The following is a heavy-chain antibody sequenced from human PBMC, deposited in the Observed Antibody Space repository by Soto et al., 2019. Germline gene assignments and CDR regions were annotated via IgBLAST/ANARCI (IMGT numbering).Heavy chain of an antibody. CDR3: AKAEGSGYSGL. Sequence: QVQLVESGGGVVQPGRSLRLSCAASGFTFSGYGMHWVRQAPGKGLEWVAIISYDGSNKYYADSVKGRFTISRDNSKNRWYLQMNSLRTGDTAVCYCAKAEGSGYSGLWGQGTLVTVSS. J-gene: IGHJ4*02. D-gene: IGHD5-12*01. V-gene: IGHV3-30*18. CDR2: ISYDGSNK. CDR1: GFTFSGYG.